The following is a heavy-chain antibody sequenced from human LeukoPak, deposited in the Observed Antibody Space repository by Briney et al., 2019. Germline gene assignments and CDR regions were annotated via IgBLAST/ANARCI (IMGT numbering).Heavy chain of an antibody. CDR2: ISSSGSSI. CDR1: GFTFNNYD. D-gene: IGHD2/OR15-2a*01. J-gene: IGHJ4*02. CDR3: ARDVLQRH. Sequence: GGSLRLSCAASGFTFNNYDMNWVRQAPGKGLEWVSYISSSGSSIYYADSVRGRFTISRDNAKNSLYLPVNSLRAEDTAVYYCARDVLQRHWGQGTLVTVSS. V-gene: IGHV3-48*03.